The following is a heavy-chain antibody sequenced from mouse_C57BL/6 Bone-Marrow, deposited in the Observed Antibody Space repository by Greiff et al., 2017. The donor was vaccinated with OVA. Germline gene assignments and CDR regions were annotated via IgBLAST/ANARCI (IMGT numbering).Heavy chain of an antibody. CDR2: IHPNSGST. V-gene: IGHV1-64*01. CDR3: AVLYCDCDEAFAY. D-gene: IGHD2-4*01. CDR1: GYTFTSYW. J-gene: IGHJ3*01. Sequence: VQLQQSGAELVKPGASVKLSCKASGYTFTSYWMHWVKQRPGQGLEWIGMIHPNSGSTNYNEKFKSKATMTVDKSTSTAYMQLSSLTSEDSAVYYCAVLYCDCDEAFAYWGQGTLVTVSA.